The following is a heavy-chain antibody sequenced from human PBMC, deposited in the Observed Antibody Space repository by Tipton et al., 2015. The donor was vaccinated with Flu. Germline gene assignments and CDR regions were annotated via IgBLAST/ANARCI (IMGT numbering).Heavy chain of an antibody. CDR2: IYPGDSDT. Sequence: QLVQSGAEVKKPGEPLKISCKGSGYSFSDYWIAWVRQLPGKGLEWMGIIYPGDSDTRYRPSFQGQVTFSADTSTSTAYLQWTSLKAADTAMYFGARKAGGYDKGGQGTLVSVSS. CDR1: GYSFSDYW. CDR3: ARKAGGYDK. V-gene: IGHV5-51*03. J-gene: IGHJ4*02. D-gene: IGHD5-12*01.